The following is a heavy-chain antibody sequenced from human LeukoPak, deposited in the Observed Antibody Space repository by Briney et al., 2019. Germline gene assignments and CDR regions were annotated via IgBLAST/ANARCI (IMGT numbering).Heavy chain of an antibody. CDR1: GFTFSTYW. D-gene: IGHD4-17*01. CDR3: ARVRYGELDV. Sequence: PGGSLRLSCAASGFTFSTYWMSWVRQAPGKGLEWVANIKEDGSEKYYGDSVKGRFTISRDNAKNSLYLQMNSLRAEDTAVYYCARVRYGELDVWGQGTTVTVSS. V-gene: IGHV3-7*03. CDR2: IKEDGSEK. J-gene: IGHJ6*02.